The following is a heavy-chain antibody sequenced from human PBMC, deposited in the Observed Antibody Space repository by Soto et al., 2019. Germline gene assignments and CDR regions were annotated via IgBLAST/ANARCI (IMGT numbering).Heavy chain of an antibody. CDR2: IFHSGTT. D-gene: IGHD2-8*01. V-gene: IGHV4-30-4*01. CDR1: GDSISSADYF. Sequence: SETLSLACSVSGDSISSADYFWTWLRQSPGKGLEWMGYIFHSGTTYYNPSLKGRLLISIENSKNQLSLRLPSVTAAAYAVYFCAREPYLPAARNEFWGPGTLVYVSS. CDR3: AREPYLPAARNEF. J-gene: IGHJ1*01.